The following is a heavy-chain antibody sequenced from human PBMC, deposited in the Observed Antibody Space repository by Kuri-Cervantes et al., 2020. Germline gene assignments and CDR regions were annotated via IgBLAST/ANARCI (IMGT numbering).Heavy chain of an antibody. D-gene: IGHD3-10*01. CDR1: GYTFTGYY. CDR2: INPNSGGT. J-gene: IGHJ5*01. CDR3: ARARITMVRGVHEGWFDP. Sequence: ASVKVSCKASGYTFTGYYMHWVRQAPGQGLEWMGWINPNSGGTNYAQKFQGRVTMTRDTSISTAYMELSRLRSDDTAVYYWARARITMVRGVHEGWFDPWGQGTTVTVSS. V-gene: IGHV1-2*02.